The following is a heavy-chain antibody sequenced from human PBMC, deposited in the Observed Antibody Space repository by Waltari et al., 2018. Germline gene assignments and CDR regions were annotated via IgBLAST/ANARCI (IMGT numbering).Heavy chain of an antibody. CDR1: GGSISSSSYY. Sequence: QLQLQESGPGLVKPSETLSLTCTVSGGSISSSSYYWGWIRQPPGKGLEWIGSIYYSGSTYYNPSLKSRVTISVDTSKNQFSLKLSSVTAADTAVYYCASLSKGIAAAVEVYFDYWGQGTLVTVSS. D-gene: IGHD6-13*01. J-gene: IGHJ4*02. CDR2: IYYSGST. CDR3: ASLSKGIAAAVEVYFDY. V-gene: IGHV4-39*07.